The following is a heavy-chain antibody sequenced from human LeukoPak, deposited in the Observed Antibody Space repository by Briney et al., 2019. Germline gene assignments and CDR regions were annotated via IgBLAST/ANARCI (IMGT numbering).Heavy chain of an antibody. CDR2: INPNSGGT. CDR1: GYTFTGYY. V-gene: IGHV1-2*02. CDR3: ARGGVNYDYVWGSYPSYYYYYYMDV. J-gene: IGHJ6*03. D-gene: IGHD3-16*02. Sequence: ASVKVSCKASGYTFTGYYMHWVRQAPGQGLEWMGWINPNSGGTNYAQKFQGRVTMTRDTSISTAYMELSSLRSEDTAVYYCARGGVNYDYVWGSYPSYYYYYYMDVWGKGTTVTVSS.